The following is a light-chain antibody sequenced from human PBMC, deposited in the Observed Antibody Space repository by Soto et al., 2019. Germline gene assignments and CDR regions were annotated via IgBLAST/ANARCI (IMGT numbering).Light chain of an antibody. CDR2: DAS. J-gene: IGKJ1*01. V-gene: IGKV3-11*01. Sequence: DIVLTQSPATLSLSPGERATLSCGASRSVSTYLAWYQQKPGQAPGLLIYDASTRDYDVPARFSGSGSGTDFTLTISGLEPEDSAIYYCQDRSSWPLGTFGQGTKVDIK. CDR3: QDRSSWPLGT. CDR1: RSVSTY.